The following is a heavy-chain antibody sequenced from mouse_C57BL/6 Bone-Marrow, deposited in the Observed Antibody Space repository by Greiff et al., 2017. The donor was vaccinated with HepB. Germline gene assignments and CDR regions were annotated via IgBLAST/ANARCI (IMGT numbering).Heavy chain of an antibody. CDR1: GFTFTDYY. Sequence: VQLQQSGGGLVQPGGSLSLSCAASGFTFTDYYMSWVRQPPGKALEWLGFIRNKANGYTTEYSASVKGRFTISRDNSQSILYLQMNALRAEDSATYYCARFDYDVRYFDVWGTGTTVTVSS. J-gene: IGHJ1*03. CDR3: ARFDYDVRYFDV. CDR2: IRNKANGYTT. V-gene: IGHV7-3*01. D-gene: IGHD2-4*01.